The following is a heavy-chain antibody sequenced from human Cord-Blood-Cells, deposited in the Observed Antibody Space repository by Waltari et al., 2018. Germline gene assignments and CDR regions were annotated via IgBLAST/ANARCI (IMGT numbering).Heavy chain of an antibody. CDR1: GGSFSGYY. J-gene: IGHJ4*02. Sequence: QVQLQQWGAGLLKPSETLSLTCAVYGGSFSGYYWSWIRQPPGKGLEWFGEINHTGRTNPTPSLKSRVTISVDTSKNQFSLKLSSVTAADTAVYYCARGDDSSGYSTFDYWGQGTLVTVSS. D-gene: IGHD3-22*01. CDR3: ARGDDSSGYSTFDY. V-gene: IGHV4-34*01. CDR2: INHTGRT.